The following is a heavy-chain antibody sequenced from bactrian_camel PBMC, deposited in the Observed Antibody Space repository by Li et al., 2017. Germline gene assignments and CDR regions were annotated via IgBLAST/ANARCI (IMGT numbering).Heavy chain of an antibody. CDR1: GYTYSGNC. CDR3: AARTRGGTWCGLLTSMYFS. D-gene: IGHD2*01. CDR2: IYTGDGTT. Sequence: HVQLVESGGGLVQPGGSLRLSCEFSGYTYSGNCMAWFRQAPGKECEGVATIYTGDGTTSYAVSVKDRFTISQDNAKSTVYLQMDSLKPEDTAMYYCAARTRGGTWCGLLTSMYFSLGKGTKVTVS. J-gene: IGHJ6*01. V-gene: IGHV3S1*01.